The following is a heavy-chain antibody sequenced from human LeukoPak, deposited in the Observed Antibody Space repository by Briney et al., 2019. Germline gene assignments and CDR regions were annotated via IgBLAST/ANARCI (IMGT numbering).Heavy chain of an antibody. CDR2: IKSKTDGGTT. V-gene: IGHV3-15*01. Sequence: GGSLRLSCAASGFTFSNAWMSWVCQAPGKGLEWVGRIKSKTDGGTTDYAAPVKGRFTISRDDSKNTLYLQMNSLRAEDTAVYYCARDGPLHYDILTGYYTVAGMDVWGQGTTVTVSS. CDR1: GFTFSNAW. D-gene: IGHD3-9*01. CDR3: ARDGPLHYDILTGYYTVAGMDV. J-gene: IGHJ6*02.